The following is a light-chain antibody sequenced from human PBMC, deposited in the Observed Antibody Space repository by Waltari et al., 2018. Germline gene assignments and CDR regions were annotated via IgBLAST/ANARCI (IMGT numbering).Light chain of an antibody. Sequence: QSLQHRNGNIDLDWYLQKPGQSQQLRIYLGSNRASGVPDRVSASGSGTDFTLKISRVEAEDVGVYYCMQSLLALWTFGQGTKVEIK. CDR3: MQSLLALWT. J-gene: IGKJ1*01. CDR1: QSLQHRNGNID. CDR2: LGS. V-gene: IGKV2-28*01.